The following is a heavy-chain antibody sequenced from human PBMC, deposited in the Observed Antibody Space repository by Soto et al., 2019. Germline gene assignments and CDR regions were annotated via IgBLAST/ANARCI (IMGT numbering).Heavy chain of an antibody. J-gene: IGHJ6*02. CDR1: GFTFSNAW. D-gene: IGHD3-10*01. V-gene: IGHV3-21*01. CDR2: ISSSSSYI. Sequence: PGGSLRLSCAASGFTFSNAWMSWVRQAPGKGLEWVSSISSSSSYIYYADSVKGRFTISRDNAKNSLYLQMNSLRAEDTAVYYCAREGVQHGSGPYYYYGMDVWGQGTTVTVSS. CDR3: AREGVQHGSGPYYYYGMDV.